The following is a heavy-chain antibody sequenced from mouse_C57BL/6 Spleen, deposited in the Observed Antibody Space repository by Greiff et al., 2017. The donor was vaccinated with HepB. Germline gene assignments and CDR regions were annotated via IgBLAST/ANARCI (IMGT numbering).Heavy chain of an antibody. J-gene: IGHJ2*01. Sequence: QVQLKESGAELARPGASVKLSCKASGYTFTSYGISWVKQRTGQGLEWIGEIYPRSGNTYYNEKFKGKATLTADKSSSTAYMELRSLTSEDSAVYFCARDDYDRGFDYWGQGTTLTVSS. CDR2: IYPRSGNT. V-gene: IGHV1-81*01. CDR1: GYTFTSYG. CDR3: ARDDYDRGFDY. D-gene: IGHD2-4*01.